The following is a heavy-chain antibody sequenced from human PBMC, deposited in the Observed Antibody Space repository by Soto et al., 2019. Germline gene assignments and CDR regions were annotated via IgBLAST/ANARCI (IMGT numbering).Heavy chain of an antibody. CDR1: GDSVSSNSAA. CDR3: AISWGFRPPADAIDI. CDR2: TYYKSRWYN. D-gene: IGHD3-16*01. V-gene: IGHV6-1*01. Sequence: SQTLSLTCAISGDSVSSNSAAWNWIRQSPSRGLEWLGRTYYKSRWYNDYAVSVKSRLTINPDTSKNQFSLQLNSVTPEDTAVYYCAISWGFRPPADAIDIWGQGLMVTV. J-gene: IGHJ3*02.